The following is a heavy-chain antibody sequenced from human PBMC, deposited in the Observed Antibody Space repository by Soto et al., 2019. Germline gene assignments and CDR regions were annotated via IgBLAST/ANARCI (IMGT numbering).Heavy chain of an antibody. D-gene: IGHD2-15*01. CDR2: IIPIFGTA. V-gene: IGHV1-69*13. CDR1: GGTFSSYA. J-gene: IGHJ4*02. CDR3: ARDLPGYCSGGSCFALDY. Sequence: VASVKVSCKASGGTFSSYAISWVRQAPGQGLEWMGGIIPIFGTANYAQKFQGRVTITADESTSTAYMELSSLRSEDTAVYYCARDLPGYCSGGSCFALDYWGQGTLVTVSS.